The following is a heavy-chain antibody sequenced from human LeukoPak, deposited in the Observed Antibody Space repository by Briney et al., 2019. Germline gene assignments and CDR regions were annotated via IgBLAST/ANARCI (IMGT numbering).Heavy chain of an antibody. Sequence: SETLSLTCAVYGGSFSGYYWSWIRQPPGKGLEWIGEINHSGSTNYDPSLKSRVTISVDTSKNQFSLQLSSVTAADTAVYYCARAHSYGWGPRDAFDIWGQGTMVTVSS. D-gene: IGHD5-18*01. J-gene: IGHJ3*02. CDR2: INHSGST. CDR1: GGSFSGYY. V-gene: IGHV4-34*01. CDR3: ARAHSYGWGPRDAFDI.